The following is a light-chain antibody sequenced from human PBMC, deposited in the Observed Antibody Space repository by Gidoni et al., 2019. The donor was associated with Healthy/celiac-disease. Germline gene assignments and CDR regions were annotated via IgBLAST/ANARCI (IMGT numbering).Light chain of an antibody. CDR3: QQPPVT. Sequence: DIVLTQSPATLSLSPGERATLSCRASQSVSSYLAWYQQKPGQAPRLLIYDASNRATGIPARFSGSGSGTDFTLTISSLEPEDCAVYYCQQPPVTFGQXTRLEIK. V-gene: IGKV3-11*01. CDR2: DAS. J-gene: IGKJ5*01. CDR1: QSVSSY.